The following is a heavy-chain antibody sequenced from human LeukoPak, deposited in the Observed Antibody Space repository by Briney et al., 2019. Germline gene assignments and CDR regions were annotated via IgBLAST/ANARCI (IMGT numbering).Heavy chain of an antibody. D-gene: IGHD6-19*01. CDR1: GFTFSTYW. CDR2: INSDGTTT. CDR3: ARAGWYRWDY. V-gene: IGHV3-74*01. Sequence: PGGSLRLSCAASGFTFSTYWMHWVRQAPGKGLEWVSRINSDGTTTNYADSVKGRFTISRDNAKNTLYLQMNTLRVEDTAVYYCARAGWYRWDYWGQETLVTVSS. J-gene: IGHJ4*02.